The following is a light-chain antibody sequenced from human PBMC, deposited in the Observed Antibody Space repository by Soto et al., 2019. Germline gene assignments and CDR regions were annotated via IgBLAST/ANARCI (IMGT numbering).Light chain of an antibody. V-gene: IGLV1-51*01. Sequence: QSVSTQPPSVSAAPGQKVSISCSGSSSNVGKNFVSWYQHVPGKAPKLLIYDNQKRPSGIPDRFSASKSGTLATLDITGLQTGDEADYYCGTWDSSLTIGVIFGGGTKLTVL. J-gene: IGLJ2*01. CDR2: DNQ. CDR1: SSNVGKNF. CDR3: GTWDSSLTIGVI.